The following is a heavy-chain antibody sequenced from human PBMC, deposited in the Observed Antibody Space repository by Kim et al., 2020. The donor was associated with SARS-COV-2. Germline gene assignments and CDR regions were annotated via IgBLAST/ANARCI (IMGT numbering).Heavy chain of an antibody. CDR1: GFTVSSNY. CDR3: ARDGSSSWYEDDYYYYMDV. Sequence: GGSLRLSCAASGFTVSSNYMSWVRQAPGKGLEWVSVIYSGGSTYYADSVKGRFTISRDNSKNTLYLQMNSLRAEDTAVYYCARDGSSSWYEDDYYYYMDVWGKGTTVTVSS. J-gene: IGHJ6*03. V-gene: IGHV3-53*01. CDR2: IYSGGST. D-gene: IGHD6-13*01.